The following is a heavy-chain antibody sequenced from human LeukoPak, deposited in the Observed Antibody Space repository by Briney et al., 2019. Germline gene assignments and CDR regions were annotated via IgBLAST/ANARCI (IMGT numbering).Heavy chain of an antibody. CDR2: ISWNSGSI. CDR3: AKAMRDYYGMDV. Sequence: GGSLRLSCAASGFTFDDYAMHWVRHAPGKGLEWVSGISWNSGSIGYADSVKGRFTISRDNAKNSLYLQMNSLRAEDTALYYCAKAMRDYYGMDVWGQGTTVTVSS. V-gene: IGHV3-9*01. CDR1: GFTFDDYA. J-gene: IGHJ6*02.